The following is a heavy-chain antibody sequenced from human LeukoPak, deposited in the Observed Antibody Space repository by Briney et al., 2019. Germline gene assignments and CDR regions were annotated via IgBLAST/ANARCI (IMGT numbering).Heavy chain of an antibody. V-gene: IGHV3-21*01. CDR1: GFTFSSCA. CDR2: ISGSSIYI. J-gene: IGHJ4*02. D-gene: IGHD3-22*01. Sequence: GGSLRLSCAASGFTFSSCAMSWVRQAPGKGLEWVSSISGSSIYIYYADSVKGRFTISRDNAKNSLYLQMNSLRAEDTAVYYCARDPPYSDSSGYYYDYWGQGTLVTVSS. CDR3: ARDPPYSDSSGYYYDY.